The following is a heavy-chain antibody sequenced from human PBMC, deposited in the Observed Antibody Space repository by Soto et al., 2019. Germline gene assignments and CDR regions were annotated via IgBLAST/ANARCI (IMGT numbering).Heavy chain of an antibody. J-gene: IGHJ6*03. CDR1: GVSISSYY. D-gene: IGHD3-3*01. V-gene: IGHV4-59*08. Sequence: SEILSLTCIVSGVSISSYYWSLIRQPPGKGLEWIGYIYYSGSTNYNPSLKSRVTISVDTSKNQFSLKLSSVTAADTAVYYCARGIYYDFWSAYYTGNLDYYYYMDGWGKGTTITVSS. CDR2: IYYSGST. CDR3: ARGIYYDFWSAYYTGNLDYYYYMDG.